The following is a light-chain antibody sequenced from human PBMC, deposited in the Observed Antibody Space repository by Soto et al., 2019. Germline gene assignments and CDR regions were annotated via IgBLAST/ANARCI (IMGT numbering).Light chain of an antibody. CDR2: GAS. CDR1: QSISSY. V-gene: IGKV1-39*01. Sequence: DIQMTQSPSSLSASVGDRVTITCRASQSISSYLNWYQQKPGKAPKVLISGASTLQSGVPSRFSGSGSGTDFTLTISSLQPEDFATYYCQQSYSTPWTFGQGTKVEIK. J-gene: IGKJ1*01. CDR3: QQSYSTPWT.